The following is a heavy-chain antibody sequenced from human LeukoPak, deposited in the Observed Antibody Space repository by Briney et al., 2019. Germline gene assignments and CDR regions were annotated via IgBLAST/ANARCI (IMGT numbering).Heavy chain of an antibody. J-gene: IGHJ4*02. D-gene: IGHD3-22*01. CDR1: GYTLTELS. V-gene: IGHV1-24*01. CDR3: ATVQKQDYDTRPYYDH. CDR2: FDPEDGET. Sequence: GASVKVSCKVYGYTLTELSVHWVRQAPGKGLEWMGGFDPEDGETIYAQKFQGRVTMTEDKSTDTAYMELSSLRSEDTAVYYCATVQKQDYDTRPYYDHWGQGTLVTVSS.